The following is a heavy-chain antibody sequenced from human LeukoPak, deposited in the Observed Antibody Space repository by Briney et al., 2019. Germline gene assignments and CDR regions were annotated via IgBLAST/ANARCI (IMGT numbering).Heavy chain of an antibody. Sequence: SETLSLTCAVYGGSFSGYYWSWIRQPPGKGLEWIGEINHSGSTNYNPSLKSRATISVDTSKNQFSLKLSSVTAADTAVYYCARDTTTVTTGGFDYWGQGTLVTVSS. J-gene: IGHJ4*02. CDR1: GGSFSGYY. CDR2: INHSGST. V-gene: IGHV4-34*01. D-gene: IGHD4-17*01. CDR3: ARDTTTVTTGGFDY.